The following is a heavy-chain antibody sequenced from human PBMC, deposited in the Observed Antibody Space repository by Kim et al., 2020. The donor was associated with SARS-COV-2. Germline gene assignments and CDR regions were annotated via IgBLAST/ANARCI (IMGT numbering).Heavy chain of an antibody. J-gene: IGHJ4*02. V-gene: IGHV4-31*03. CDR3: ARGQGLITMIVVVVGAFDY. D-gene: IGHD3-22*01. CDR2: TYYSGST. CDR1: GGSISSGGYY. Sequence: SETLSLTCTVSGGSISSGGYYWSWIRQHPGKGLEWIGYTYYSGSTYYNPSLKSRVTISVDTSKNQFSLKLSSVTAADPAVYYCARGQGLITMIVVVVGAFDYWGQGTLVTVSS.